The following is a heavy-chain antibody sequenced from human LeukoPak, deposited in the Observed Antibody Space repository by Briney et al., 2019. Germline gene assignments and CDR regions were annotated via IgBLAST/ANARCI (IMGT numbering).Heavy chain of an antibody. D-gene: IGHD3-22*01. CDR1: GFTFSSYG. V-gene: IGHV3-30*02. CDR3: ARGLGGYGYYYYYMDV. Sequence: GGSLRLSCAASGFTFSSYGMHWVRQAPGKGLEWVAFIRYDGSNKYYADSVKGRFTISRDNAKNSLYLQMNSLRAEDTALYYCARGLGGYGYYYYYMDVWGKGTTVTVSS. J-gene: IGHJ6*03. CDR2: IRYDGSNK.